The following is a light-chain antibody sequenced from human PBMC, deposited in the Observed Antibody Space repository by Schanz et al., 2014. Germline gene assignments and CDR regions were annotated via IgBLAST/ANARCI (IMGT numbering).Light chain of an antibody. CDR1: QSVTSN. J-gene: IGKJ1*01. CDR3: QHYGSSSWT. Sequence: EIELTQSPATLSVSPGERATLSCRASQSVTSNLAWYQQKPGQPPRLLIYDASNRATGIPARFSGSGSGTDFTLTISRLEPEDFAVYYCQHYGSSSWTFGQGTKVEIK. CDR2: DAS. V-gene: IGKV3-20*01.